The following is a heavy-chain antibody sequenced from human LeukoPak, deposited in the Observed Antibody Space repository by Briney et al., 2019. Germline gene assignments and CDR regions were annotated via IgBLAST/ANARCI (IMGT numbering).Heavy chain of an antibody. D-gene: IGHD1-1*01. J-gene: IGHJ4*02. V-gene: IGHV3-21*01. CDR3: ARSLTTLTYEGY. CDR1: GFTVSSNY. Sequence: GGSLRLSCAASGFTVSSNYMSWVRQAPGKGLEWVSSINSGSTYTYYTESVKGRFTVSRDNAKNSLFLQMNSLRAEDTAIYYCARSLTTLTYEGYWGQGTLVTVSS. CDR2: INSGSTYT.